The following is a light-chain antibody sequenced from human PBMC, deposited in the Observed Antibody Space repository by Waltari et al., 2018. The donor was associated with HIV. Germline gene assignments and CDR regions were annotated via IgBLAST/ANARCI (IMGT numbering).Light chain of an antibody. CDR3: SSFRSGSTLVV. J-gene: IGLJ2*01. V-gene: IGLV2-14*01. CDR2: EVS. Sequence: QSALTQPASVSGSPGQSITISCSGTVSDTAVYNFVYWYRQNPDKAPQLMLYEVSYRTSVVSNRFSGSKSGNTSSLTISGLQAEDEAEYYCSSFRSGSTLVVFGGGTKLTVL. CDR1: VSDTAVYNF.